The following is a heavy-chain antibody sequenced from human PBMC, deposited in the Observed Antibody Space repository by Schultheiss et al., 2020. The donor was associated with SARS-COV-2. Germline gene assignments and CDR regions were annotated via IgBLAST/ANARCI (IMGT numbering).Heavy chain of an antibody. CDR3: ARGHPGDY. D-gene: IGHD3-10*01. CDR2: IVVGSGNT. J-gene: IGHJ4*02. Sequence: SVKVSCKASGFTFTSSAMQWVRQARGQRLEWIGWIVVGSGNTNYAQKFQGRVTVTTDTSTSTAYMELRSLTSDDTAVYYCARGHPGDYWGQGTPVTVSS. V-gene: IGHV1-58*02. CDR1: GFTFTSSA.